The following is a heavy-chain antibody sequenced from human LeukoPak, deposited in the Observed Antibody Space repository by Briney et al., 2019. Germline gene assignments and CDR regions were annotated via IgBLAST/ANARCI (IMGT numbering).Heavy chain of an antibody. J-gene: IGHJ3*02. D-gene: IGHD3-22*01. V-gene: IGHV4-59*01. Sequence: SETLSLTCTVSGGSISSYYWSWIRQPPGKGLEWIGYIYYSGSTNYNPSLKSRVTISVDTSKNQFSLKLSSVTAADTAVYYRAREATGTGDSSGYYPQDAFDIWGQGTMVTVSS. CDR2: IYYSGST. CDR3: AREATGTGDSSGYYPQDAFDI. CDR1: GGSISSYY.